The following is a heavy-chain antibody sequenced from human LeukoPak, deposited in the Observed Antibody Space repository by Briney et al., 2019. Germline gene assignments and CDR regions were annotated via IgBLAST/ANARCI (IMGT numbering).Heavy chain of an antibody. CDR3: AKDGPFGDSDY. CDR1: GFTFNSYA. CDR2: ISGSALST. J-gene: IGHJ4*02. Sequence: GGSLRLSCAASGFTFNSYAMNWVRQAPGKGLEWVSAISGSALSTYYADSVKGRFTISRDNSKNTLYLQMNSLRAEDTAVYYCAKDGPFGDSDYWGQGTLVTVSS. V-gene: IGHV3-23*01. D-gene: IGHD3-10*01.